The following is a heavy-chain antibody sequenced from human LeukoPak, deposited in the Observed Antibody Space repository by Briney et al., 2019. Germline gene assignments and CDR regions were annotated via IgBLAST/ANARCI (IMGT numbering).Heavy chain of an antibody. V-gene: IGHV1-46*01. CDR1: GYTFTSYY. D-gene: IGHD3-9*01. Sequence: GASVKVSCKASGYTFTSYYMHWVRQAPGQGLEWMGIINPSGGSTSYAQKFQGRVTMTRDTPTSTVYMELSSLRSEDTAVYYCARDRETLRYFDWLSGLDVWGQGTTVTVSS. CDR3: ARDRETLRYFDWLSGLDV. CDR2: INPSGGST. J-gene: IGHJ6*02.